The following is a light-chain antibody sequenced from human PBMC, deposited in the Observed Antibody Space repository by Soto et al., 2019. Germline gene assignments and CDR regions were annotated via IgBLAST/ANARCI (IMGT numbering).Light chain of an antibody. J-gene: IGKJ4*01. CDR2: GAS. V-gene: IGKV3-20*01. CDR3: QQYGSSLLT. Sequence: EIVLTQSPGTLSLSQGERATLSCRASQSVSRSYLAGYQQKPGQDPRLLIYGASSRATGISDRFSGSGSGTDFTLTISRLEPEDVAVYYCQQYGSSLLTFGGGTKVEIK. CDR1: QSVSRSY.